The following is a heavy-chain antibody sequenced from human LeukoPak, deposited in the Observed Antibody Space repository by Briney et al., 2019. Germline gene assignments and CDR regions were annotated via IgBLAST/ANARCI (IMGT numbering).Heavy chain of an antibody. Sequence: KTSETLSLTCTVSGVSISSYYWSWIRKPPGKGLEWIGYTYYSGSTNYNPSLKSRVTISVDTSKNQFSLKLSSVTAADTAVYYCARAGYSSGWYFDYWGQGTLVTVSS. D-gene: IGHD6-19*01. V-gene: IGHV4-59*01. CDR1: GVSISSYY. CDR2: TYYSGST. J-gene: IGHJ4*02. CDR3: ARAGYSSGWYFDY.